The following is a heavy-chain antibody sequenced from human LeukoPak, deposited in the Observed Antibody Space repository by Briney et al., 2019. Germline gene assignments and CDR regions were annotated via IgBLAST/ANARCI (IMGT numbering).Heavy chain of an antibody. Sequence: PGGSLRLSSAASMFTFSSYSMNSVRQAPGKGLEWVSYISSSISVIYYADSVKGRFTISRDNAKNSLYLHMNSLRDEDTAVYYCARDQYSGHWYYALDIWGQGTMVTVSS. V-gene: IGHV3-48*02. J-gene: IGHJ3*02. D-gene: IGHD6-19*01. CDR1: MFTFSSYS. CDR2: ISSSISVI. CDR3: ARDQYSGHWYYALDI.